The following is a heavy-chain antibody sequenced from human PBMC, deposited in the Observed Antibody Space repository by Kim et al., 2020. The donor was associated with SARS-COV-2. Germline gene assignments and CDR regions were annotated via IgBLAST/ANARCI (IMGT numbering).Heavy chain of an antibody. CDR2: ISSSGSTI. D-gene: IGHD3-10*01. J-gene: IGHJ6*02. Sequence: GGSLRLSCAASGFTFSDYYMSWIRQAPGKGLEWVSYISSSGSTIYYADSVKGRFTISRDNAKNSLYLQMNSLRAEDTAVYYCARDLPNQIVPQSRPVRGAPGGMDVWGQGTTVTVSS. CDR1: GFTFSDYY. V-gene: IGHV3-11*01. CDR3: ARDLPNQIVPQSRPVRGAPGGMDV.